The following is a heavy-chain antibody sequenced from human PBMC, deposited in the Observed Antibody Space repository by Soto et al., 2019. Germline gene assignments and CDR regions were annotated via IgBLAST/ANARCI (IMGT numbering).Heavy chain of an antibody. V-gene: IGHV3-23*01. J-gene: IGHJ4*02. CDR1: GFTFSDFG. CDR2: VNNDGRNT. Sequence: LRLSCEASGFTFSDFGMSWVRQIPGKGLEWVSTVNNDGRNTHYADSVEGRFTISRDNSKNTLYLQMGSLRAEDTAIYYCAKDAGNEESLFDYWGQGTLVTVSS. CDR3: AKDAGNEESLFDY.